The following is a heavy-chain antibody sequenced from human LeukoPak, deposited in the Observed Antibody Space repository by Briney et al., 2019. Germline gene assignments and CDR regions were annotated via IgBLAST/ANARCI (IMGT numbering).Heavy chain of an antibody. J-gene: IGHJ5*02. D-gene: IGHD3-9*01. V-gene: IGHV3-23*01. CDR2: TGIRGDNT. CDR1: GFTFSTYA. CDR3: AREIWATGIGWFDP. Sequence: PGGSLRLSCAASGFTFSTYAMSWVRQAPGKGLEWVSGTGIRGDNTYYADSVKGRVTIARDDSKNTLYLQMNNLRAEDTAVCYCAREIWATGIGWFDPWGQGTLVTVSS.